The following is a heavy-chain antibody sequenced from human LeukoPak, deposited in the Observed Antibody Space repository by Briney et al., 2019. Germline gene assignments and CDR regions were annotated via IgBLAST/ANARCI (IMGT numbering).Heavy chain of an antibody. CDR2: IFYSGST. CDR1: GGSVSSGSYY. CDR3: ARDPGRWQQLGYFDY. D-gene: IGHD5-24*01. J-gene: IGHJ4*02. V-gene: IGHV4-61*01. Sequence: PSETLSLTCTVSGGSVSSGSYYWSWIRQPPGKGLEWIGYIFYSGSTSYNPFLKSRVTISVDTSKNQFPLKLSSVTAADTAVYYCARDPGRWQQLGYFDYRGQGTLVTVSS.